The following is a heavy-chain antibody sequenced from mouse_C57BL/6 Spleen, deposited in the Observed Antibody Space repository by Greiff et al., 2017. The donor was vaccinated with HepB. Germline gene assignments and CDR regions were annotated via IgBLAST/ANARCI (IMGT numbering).Heavy chain of an antibody. J-gene: IGHJ3*01. CDR2: ISYSGST. D-gene: IGHD3-1*01. CDR1: GYSITSGYD. CDR3: ARSGGLSGWFAY. V-gene: IGHV3-1*01. Sequence: EVKVEESGPGMVKPSQSLSLTCTVTGYSITSGYDWHWIRHFPGNKLEWMGYISYSGSTNYNPSLKSRISITHDTSKNHFFLKLNSVTTEDTATYYCARSGGLSGWFAYWGQGTLVTVSA.